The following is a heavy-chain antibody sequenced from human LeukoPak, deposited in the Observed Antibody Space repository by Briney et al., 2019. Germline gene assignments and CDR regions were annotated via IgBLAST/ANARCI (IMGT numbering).Heavy chain of an antibody. Sequence: ASVTVSCKTSGYTFTGYYMHWVRQAAGQRLEWMAWVNPNSGGTNSAQKFQGRVTMARDTSISTAYMELSSLRSDDTAVYYCASALVAVDGTSFDSWGQGTLVTVSS. CDR2: VNPNSGGT. J-gene: IGHJ4*02. CDR1: GYTFTGYY. D-gene: IGHD6-19*01. V-gene: IGHV1-2*02. CDR3: ASALVAVDGTSFDS.